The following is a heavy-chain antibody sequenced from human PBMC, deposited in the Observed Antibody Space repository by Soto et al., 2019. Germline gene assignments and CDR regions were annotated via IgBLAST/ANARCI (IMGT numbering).Heavy chain of an antibody. Sequence: PGASLKISCKGSGYSFTSYWIGWVRQMPGKGLELMGIIYPGDSDTRYSPSFQGQVTISADKSISTAYLQWSSLRASDTAVYYCARDCYGGSCYSGYYGMDVWSQGTTVTVSS. J-gene: IGHJ6*02. CDR3: ARDCYGGSCYSGYYGMDV. D-gene: IGHD2-15*01. CDR2: IYPGDSDT. V-gene: IGHV5-51*01. CDR1: GYSFTSYW.